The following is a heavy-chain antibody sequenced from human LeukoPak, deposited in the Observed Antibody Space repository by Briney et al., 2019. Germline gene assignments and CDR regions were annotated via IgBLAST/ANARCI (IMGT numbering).Heavy chain of an antibody. Sequence: GGSLRLSCAASGFTVSSNYMSWVRQGPGKGLEWVSVIYSGGSTYYADSVKGRFTISRDNSKNTLFLQMNSLRAEDTAVYYCARDKTRPDTAMVTGAFDIWGQGTMVTVSS. D-gene: IGHD5-18*01. CDR1: GFTVSSNY. V-gene: IGHV3-53*01. CDR3: ARDKTRPDTAMVTGAFDI. CDR2: IYSGGST. J-gene: IGHJ3*02.